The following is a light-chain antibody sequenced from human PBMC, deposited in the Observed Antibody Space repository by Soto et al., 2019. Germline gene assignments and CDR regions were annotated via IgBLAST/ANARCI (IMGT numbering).Light chain of an antibody. CDR1: SSDVGAYKY. J-gene: IGLJ3*02. V-gene: IGLV2-14*01. CDR3: QSYDNSLSGSWV. CDR2: EVG. Sequence: QSALTQPASVSGSPGQSITISCTGTSSDVGAYKYVSWYQHHPGKGPKLMIYEVGNRPSGVSNRFSGSKSGTSASLAINGLQAEDEAHYYCQSYDNSLSGSWVFGGGTKVTVL.